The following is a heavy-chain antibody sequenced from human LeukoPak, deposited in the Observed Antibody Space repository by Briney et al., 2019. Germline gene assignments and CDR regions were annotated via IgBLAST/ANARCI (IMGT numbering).Heavy chain of an antibody. D-gene: IGHD3-3*01. CDR2: INTDGSST. Sequence: GGSLRLSCAASGFTFSSYWMHWVRQAPGKGLVWVSRINTDGSSTSYADSVKGRFTISRDNAKNTLYLQMNSLRAEDTSVYYCAKEQVGGISFWSDSPSDYWGQGTLVTVSS. V-gene: IGHV3-74*01. CDR3: AKEQVGGISFWSDSPSDY. J-gene: IGHJ4*02. CDR1: GFTFSSYW.